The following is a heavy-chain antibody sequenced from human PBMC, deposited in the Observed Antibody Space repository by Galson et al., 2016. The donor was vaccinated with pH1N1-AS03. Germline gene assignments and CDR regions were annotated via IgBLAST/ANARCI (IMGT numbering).Heavy chain of an antibody. CDR3: ARGYGGGHQLWFGLDG. J-gene: IGHJ6*02. CDR1: GFTFSNYD. CDR2: ISSSGTV. Sequence: SLRLSCAASGFTFSNYDMNWVRLAPGKGLEWVSYISSSGTVYYTDSVKGRFTISRDKAKNSLYLQMNSLRADDTAVYYCARGYGGGHQLWFGLDGWGQGTTVIVSS. D-gene: IGHD4-23*01. V-gene: IGHV3-69-1*02.